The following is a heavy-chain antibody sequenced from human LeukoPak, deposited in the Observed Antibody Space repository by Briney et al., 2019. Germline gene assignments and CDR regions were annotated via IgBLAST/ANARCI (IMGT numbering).Heavy chain of an antibody. Sequence: GGSLRLSXAASGFTFSSYAMSWVRQAPGKGLEWVSAISGSGGSTYYADSVKGRFTISRDNSKNTLHLQMNSLRAEDTAVYYCAKGIVNWGKYYFDYWGQGTLVTVSS. CDR3: AKGIVNWGKYYFDY. D-gene: IGHD7-27*01. J-gene: IGHJ4*02. CDR1: GFTFSSYA. CDR2: ISGSGGST. V-gene: IGHV3-23*01.